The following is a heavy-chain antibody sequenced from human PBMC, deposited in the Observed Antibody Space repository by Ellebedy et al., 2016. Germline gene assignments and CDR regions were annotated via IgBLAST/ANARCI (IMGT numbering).Heavy chain of an antibody. CDR1: GGSVNSDY. CDR2: ISLSGFN. CDR3: ARLPRGNSFGFFDY. V-gene: IGHV4-59*02. D-gene: IGHD5-18*01. J-gene: IGHJ4*02. Sequence: SEILSLTCTVSGGSVNSDYWSWIRQPPGKGLEWIGYISLSGFNKYNPSLKSRVTISVDTSKSQFSLNLSSVTAADTAVYYCARLPRGNSFGFFDYWGQGALVTVSS.